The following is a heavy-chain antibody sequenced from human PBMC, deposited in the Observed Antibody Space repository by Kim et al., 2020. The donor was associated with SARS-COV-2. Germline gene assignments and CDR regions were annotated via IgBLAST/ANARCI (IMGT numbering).Heavy chain of an antibody. V-gene: IGHV3-48*02. D-gene: IGHD2-21*01. Sequence: TIQDADSVKGRFTISTENARNSLYLQMNRRRDEETAVYYCARDSIFAFDLWGQGTVVTVSS. CDR3: ARDSIFAFDL. J-gene: IGHJ3*01. CDR2: TI.